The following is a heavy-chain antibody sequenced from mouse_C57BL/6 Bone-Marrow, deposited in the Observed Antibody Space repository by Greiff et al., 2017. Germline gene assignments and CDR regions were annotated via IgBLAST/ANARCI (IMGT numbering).Heavy chain of an antibody. Sequence: EVQLQQSGAELVRPGASVKLSCTASGFTIKDDYMHWVKQRPEQGLEWIGWIDPENGDTEYASKFQGKATITADTSSNTAYLQLSSLTAEDTAGYYCTPPTMGTTSVWYFDVWGTGTTVTVSS. D-gene: IGHD2-14*01. J-gene: IGHJ1*03. CDR1: GFTIKDDY. V-gene: IGHV14-4*01. CDR2: IDPENGDT. CDR3: TPPTMGTTSVWYFDV.